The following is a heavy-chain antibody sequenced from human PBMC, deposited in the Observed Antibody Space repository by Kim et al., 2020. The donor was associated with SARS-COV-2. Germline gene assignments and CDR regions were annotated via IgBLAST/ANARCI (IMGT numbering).Heavy chain of an antibody. Sequence: SETLSLTCTVSGGSISSSSYYRGWIRQPPGKGLEWIGSIYYSGSTYYNPSLKSRVTISVDTSKNQFSLKLSSVTAADTAVYYCARERRTMMDNWFDPWGQGTLVTVSS. D-gene: IGHD3-22*01. V-gene: IGHV4-39*07. CDR2: IYYSGST. CDR1: GGSISSSSYY. CDR3: ARERRTMMDNWFDP. J-gene: IGHJ5*02.